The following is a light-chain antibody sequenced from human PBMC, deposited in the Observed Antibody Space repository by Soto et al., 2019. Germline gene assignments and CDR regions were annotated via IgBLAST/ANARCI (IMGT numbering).Light chain of an antibody. CDR1: SSNIGDNS. CDR3: ATWDSALSAGV. V-gene: IGLV1-51*01. J-gene: IGLJ3*02. CDR2: DNN. Sequence: QAVLTQPPSMSAAPGQMVAISCSGTSSNIGDNSVSWYQHFPGTAPKVLIYDNNRRPSGIPDRFSGSKSGTSATLTIIGLQTGDEADYQCATWDSALSAGVFGGGTKLTVL.